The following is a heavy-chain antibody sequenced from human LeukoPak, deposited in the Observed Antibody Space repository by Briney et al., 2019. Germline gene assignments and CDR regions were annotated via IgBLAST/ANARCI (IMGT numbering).Heavy chain of an antibody. CDR3: AKGRLPDGYWSLDY. J-gene: IGHJ4*02. CDR2: IFGNGVDT. CDR1: GIIFSPYT. D-gene: IGHD5-18*01. Sequence: GGSLRLSCAASGIIFSPYTMNWVRQAPGKGLEWVSGIFGNGVDTFYADSVKGRFTISRDNSKNTLYLQMNSLRADDTAVYYCAKGRLPDGYWSLDYWGQGTLVIVSS. V-gene: IGHV3-23*01.